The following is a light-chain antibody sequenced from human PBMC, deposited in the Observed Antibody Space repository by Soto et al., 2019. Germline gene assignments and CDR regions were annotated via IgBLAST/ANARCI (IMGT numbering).Light chain of an antibody. J-gene: IGKJ5*01. V-gene: IGKV3-11*01. CDR1: QSVSSY. Sequence: EIVLTQSPAALCLSPGERARLACRASQSVSSYLAWYQQKPGQAPRLLIYDASNRATGIPARFSGSGSGTDFTLTIRSLEPEDFAVYYCQQRSNWPPHTITFGHGTRLEIK. CDR2: DAS. CDR3: QQRSNWPPHTIT.